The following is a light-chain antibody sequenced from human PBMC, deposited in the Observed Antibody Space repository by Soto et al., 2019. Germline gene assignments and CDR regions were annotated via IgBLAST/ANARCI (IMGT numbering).Light chain of an antibody. CDR3: QQSHSFPYT. J-gene: IGKJ2*01. CDR2: AAS. V-gene: IGKV1-39*01. Sequence: DIQMTQSPSSLSASVGDRVTITCRSSETINTYLNWYQQRPGEAPKVIMYAASTLQGGVPSRFRGSGSGTDFTIVISGLQLEDFATYYCQQSHSFPYTFGQGTKLEMK. CDR1: ETINTY.